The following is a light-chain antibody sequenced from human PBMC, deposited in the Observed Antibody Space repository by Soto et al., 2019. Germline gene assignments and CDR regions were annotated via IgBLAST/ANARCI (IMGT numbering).Light chain of an antibody. CDR1: QSVSSSY. V-gene: IGKV3-20*01. CDR3: QQYGSSPPTT. J-gene: IGKJ5*01. Sequence: EIVLTQSPGTLSLSPGERATLSCRASQSVSSSYLAWYQQKPGQAPRLLIYGASSRATGIPDRFSGSGSGTDFTLPISRLEPEDLAVYYCQQYGSSPPTTVGQGTRLEIK. CDR2: GAS.